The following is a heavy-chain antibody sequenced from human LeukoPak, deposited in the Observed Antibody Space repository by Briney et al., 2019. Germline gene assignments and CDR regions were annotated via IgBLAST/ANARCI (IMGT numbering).Heavy chain of an antibody. J-gene: IGHJ4*02. CDR1: EFTFSSYA. CDR2: FTSMSRTI. Sequence: GGSLRLSCAASEFTFSSYAMTWVRQAPGKGLEWVSSFTSMSRTIYYADSVKGRFTISRDDAKKSLYLQMNSLRAEDTAVYYCARDEDIVVVPAAIGELDYWGQGTLVTVSS. D-gene: IGHD2-2*01. CDR3: ARDEDIVVVPAAIGELDY. V-gene: IGHV3-21*01.